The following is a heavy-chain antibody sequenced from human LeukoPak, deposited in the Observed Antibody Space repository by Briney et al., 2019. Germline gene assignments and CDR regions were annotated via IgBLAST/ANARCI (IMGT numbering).Heavy chain of an antibody. CDR3: ARRVTVDSYYYYMDV. Sequence: PGGSLRLSCAASGFTFSSYSMSWVRQAPGKGLEWVSGINWNGGSTGYADSVKGRFTVSRDNAKNSLYLQMNSLRAEDTALYYCARRVTVDSYYYYMDVWGKGTTVTVSS. CDR1: GFTFSSYS. CDR2: INWNGGST. D-gene: IGHD5-18*01. V-gene: IGHV3-20*04. J-gene: IGHJ6*03.